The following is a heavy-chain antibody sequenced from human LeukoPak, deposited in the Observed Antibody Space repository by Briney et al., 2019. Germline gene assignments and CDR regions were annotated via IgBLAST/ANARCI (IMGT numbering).Heavy chain of an antibody. CDR3: ARHPVMTTVITGGVIRIDFEY. CDR1: GGLKRRSNDY. CDR2: FYYSGST. J-gene: IGHJ4*02. Sequence: PSETLTLMCTVSGGLKRRSNDYGGWIRQPPGKGLEWIGNFYYSGSTFHNPSLKSRVTISVDMSKNAFSLKLSSMTAADTAVYYCARHPVMTTVITGGVIRIDFEYTGQGKSFTVSS. V-gene: IGHV4-39*01. D-gene: IGHD4-17*01.